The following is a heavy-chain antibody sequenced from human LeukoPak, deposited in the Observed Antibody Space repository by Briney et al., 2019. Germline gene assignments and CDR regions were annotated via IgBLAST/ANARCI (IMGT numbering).Heavy chain of an antibody. CDR3: ARVPFLMGSLNGYYFDY. Sequence: SVKVSCKASGGTFSSYAISWVRQAPGQGLEWMGGIIPIFGTANYAQKFQGRVTITADESTSTAYMELSSLRSEDTAVYYCARVPFLMGSLNGYYFDYWGQGTLVTVSS. J-gene: IGHJ4*02. V-gene: IGHV1-69*13. D-gene: IGHD2-8*01. CDR1: GGTFSSYA. CDR2: IIPIFGTA.